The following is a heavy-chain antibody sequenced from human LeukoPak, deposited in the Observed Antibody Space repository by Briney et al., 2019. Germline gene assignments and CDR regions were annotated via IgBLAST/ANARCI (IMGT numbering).Heavy chain of an antibody. CDR2: ISGNSDSI. CDR1: GFTFSSFS. CDR3: ARDRGSGWYGDLGY. Sequence: GGSLRLSCAASGFTFSSFSMNWVRQAPGKGLEWVSSISGNSDSIYYADSVKGRFTISRDNSKNSLYLEMNSLRAEDTAVYFCARDRGSGWYGDLGYWGQGTLVTVSS. D-gene: IGHD6-19*01. J-gene: IGHJ4*02. V-gene: IGHV3-21*01.